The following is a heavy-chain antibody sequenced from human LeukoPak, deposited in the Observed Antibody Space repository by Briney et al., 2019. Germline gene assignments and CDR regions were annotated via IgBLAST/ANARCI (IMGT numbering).Heavy chain of an antibody. J-gene: IGHJ5*01. Sequence: GASVKVSCKASGYTFTGYYMHWVRQAPGQGLEWMGWINPNSGGTNYAQKFQGRVTMTRDTSISTAYMELSRLRSDDAAVYYCAREGVFLENYSGYDSWFASWGKEPLVTSPQ. CDR1: GYTFTGYY. V-gene: IGHV1-2*02. CDR2: INPNSGGT. D-gene: IGHD5-12*01. CDR3: AREGVFLENYSGYDSWFAS.